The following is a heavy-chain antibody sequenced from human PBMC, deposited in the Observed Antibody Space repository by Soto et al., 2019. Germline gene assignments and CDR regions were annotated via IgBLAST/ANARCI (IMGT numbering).Heavy chain of an antibody. CDR2: ISGSGGST. V-gene: IGHV3-23*01. D-gene: IGHD4-4*01. Sequence: SLRLSCAASGFTFSNYAMSWVRQAPGKGLEWVSAISGSGGSTYYADSVKGRFTISRDNSKNTLYLQMNSLRSDDTAVYYCARRNSNYVNNWFDPWGQGTLVTVSS. CDR1: GFTFSNYA. CDR3: ARRNSNYVNNWFDP. J-gene: IGHJ5*02.